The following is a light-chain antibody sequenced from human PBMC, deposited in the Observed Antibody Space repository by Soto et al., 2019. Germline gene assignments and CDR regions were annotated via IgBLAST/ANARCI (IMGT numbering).Light chain of an antibody. J-gene: IGLJ1*01. Sequence: QSVLTQPPLASGTPGQRVTIFCSGRSSNIGSSHVYWYQQLPGAAPKLLIHTNNQRPSGVPDRFSGSKSGNSASLAISGLRSEDEADYYCAAWDDSLSGYVFGTGTKLTVL. CDR3: AAWDDSLSGYV. V-gene: IGLV1-47*01. CDR2: TNN. CDR1: SSNIGSSH.